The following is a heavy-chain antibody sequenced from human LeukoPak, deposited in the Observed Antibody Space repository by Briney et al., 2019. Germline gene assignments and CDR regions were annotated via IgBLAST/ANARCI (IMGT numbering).Heavy chain of an antibody. CDR3: ARLGSSWPYYFDY. CDR1: GYSISSGYY. Sequence: PSETLSLTCTVSGYSISSGYYWGWLRQPPGKGLEWIGSIYYSGTTDYNPSLKSRVTISVDTSKNQFSLKLSSVTAADTAVYYCARLGSSWPYYFDYWGQGTLVTVSS. D-gene: IGHD6-13*01. CDR2: IYYSGTT. V-gene: IGHV4-38-2*02. J-gene: IGHJ4*02.